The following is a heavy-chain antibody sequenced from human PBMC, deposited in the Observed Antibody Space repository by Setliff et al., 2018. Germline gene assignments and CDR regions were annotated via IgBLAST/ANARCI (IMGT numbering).Heavy chain of an antibody. J-gene: IGHJ4*02. CDR3: ARLPPLHTPMALTFDY. D-gene: IGHD5-18*01. Sequence: PSETLSLTCTVSGGSISSGGYYWSWIRQHPGKGLEWIGYIYYSGSTSYYNPSLKSRVTISVDTSKNQFSLKLSSVTAADTAVYYCARLPPLHTPMALTFDYWGQGILVTVSS. V-gene: IGHV4-31*03. CDR1: GGSISSGGYY. CDR2: IYYSGSTS.